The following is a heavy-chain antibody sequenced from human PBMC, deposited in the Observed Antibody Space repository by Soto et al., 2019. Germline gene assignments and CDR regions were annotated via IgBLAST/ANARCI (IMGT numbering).Heavy chain of an antibody. J-gene: IGHJ4*02. V-gene: IGHV1-69*01. CDR3: ARARVEGSKAGTKVLVFDY. CDR2: IIPIFGTA. D-gene: IGHD1-1*01. Sequence: QVQLVQSGAEVKKPGSSVKVSCKASGGTFSSYAITWVRQAPGQGLEWMGGIIPIFGTANYAQKFQGRVTITAVESTSTAYMELSSLRSEDTAVYSCARARVEGSKAGTKVLVFDYWGQGTLVTVSS. CDR1: GGTFSSYA.